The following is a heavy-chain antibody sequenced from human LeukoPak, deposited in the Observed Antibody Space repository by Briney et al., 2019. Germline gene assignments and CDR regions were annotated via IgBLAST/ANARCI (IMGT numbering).Heavy chain of an antibody. CDR1: GFTFITYA. Sequence: PGGSLRLSCAASGFTFITYAMSGVRQAPGKGLQWVAVIRDSGGSTYYADSVKGRFTISRDNCKNTLYLQMNSLRAEDTAVYYCAKAGRSGWYPGWPFDIWGKGTMVTVSS. D-gene: IGHD6-19*01. CDR3: AKAGRSGWYPGWPFDI. J-gene: IGHJ3*02. V-gene: IGHV3-23*01. CDR2: IRDSGGST.